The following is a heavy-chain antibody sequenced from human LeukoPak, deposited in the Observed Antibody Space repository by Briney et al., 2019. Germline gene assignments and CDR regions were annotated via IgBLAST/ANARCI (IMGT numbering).Heavy chain of an antibody. CDR1: GSSFTSYW. CDR3: ARHRYCSGGSCYSDY. D-gene: IGHD2-15*01. CDR2: IYPGDSET. Sequence: GESLKISCKGSGSSFTSYWIGWVRQLPGKGLEWMGIIYPGDSETRYSPSFQGQVTISADKSISTAYLQWSSLKASDTAMYYCARHRYCSGGSCYSDYWGQGTLVTVSS. J-gene: IGHJ4*02. V-gene: IGHV5-51*01.